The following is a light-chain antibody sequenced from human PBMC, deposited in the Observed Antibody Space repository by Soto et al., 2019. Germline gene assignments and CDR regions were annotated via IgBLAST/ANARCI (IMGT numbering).Light chain of an antibody. Sequence: QSARTQPHSVSGSPGQSITRSCAGTVTDVGGYNYVSWYQQHPGRAPKLMISEVSNRPSGVSTRFSGSKSGNTASLTISGLQAEDEADYYCSSYTSSRTFVFGAGTKVTVL. J-gene: IGLJ1*01. CDR1: VTDVGGYNY. CDR3: SSYTSSRTFV. V-gene: IGLV2-14*01. CDR2: EVS.